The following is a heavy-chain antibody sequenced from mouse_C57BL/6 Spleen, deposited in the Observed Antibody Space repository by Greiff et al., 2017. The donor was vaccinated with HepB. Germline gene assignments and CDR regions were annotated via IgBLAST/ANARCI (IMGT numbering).Heavy chain of an antibody. CDR2: VYPNSGST. CDR3: ARDYYGGCYSPAWFAY. CDR1: GYTFTSYW. Sequence: QVQLQQPGAELVKPGASVKLFCKASGYTFTSYWMHWVKQRPGQGLEWIGMVYPNSGSTNYNEKFKSKATLTVDKSSSTAYMQLSSLTSEGSAVYYYARDYYGGCYSPAWFAYWGQGTLVTVSA. V-gene: IGHV1-64*01. J-gene: IGHJ3*01. D-gene: IGHD1-1*02.